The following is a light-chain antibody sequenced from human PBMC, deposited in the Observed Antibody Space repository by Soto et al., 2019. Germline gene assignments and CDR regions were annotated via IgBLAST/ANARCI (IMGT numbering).Light chain of an antibody. CDR3: QSYDNSLSGLYV. J-gene: IGLJ1*01. V-gene: IGLV1-40*01. CDR2: GNN. Sequence: QAVLSQPPSVSGAPGQRVTISCTGSSSNIGAGYDVHWYQQLPGTAPKLLIYGNNNRPAGVPDRFSGSKSGTSASLAITGLQADDEADYYCQSYDNSLSGLYVFGTGTKLTVL. CDR1: SSNIGAGYD.